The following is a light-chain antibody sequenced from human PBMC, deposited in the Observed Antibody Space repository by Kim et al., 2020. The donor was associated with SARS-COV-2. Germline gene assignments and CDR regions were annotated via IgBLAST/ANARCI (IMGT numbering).Light chain of an antibody. V-gene: IGLV3-9*01. CDR3: QVWDSNTARV. CDR2: RDS. J-gene: IGLJ1*01. Sequence: VALGKTARITCGGNNIGRKNVHWYQQKPGRAPVLVIYRDSNRPSGIPERFSASNAGNTVTLTISRAQAGDEADYYCQVWDSNTARVFGTGTKVTVL. CDR1: NIGRKN.